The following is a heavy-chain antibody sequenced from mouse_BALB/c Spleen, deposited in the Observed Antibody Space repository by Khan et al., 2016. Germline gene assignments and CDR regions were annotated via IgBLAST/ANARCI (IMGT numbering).Heavy chain of an antibody. D-gene: IGHD1-1*01. CDR2: IDPANGNT. CDR1: GFNIKDTY. V-gene: IGHV14-3*02. Sequence: VRLQQSGAELVKPGASVKLSCTASGFNIKDTYMHWVKQRPEQGLEWIGRIDPANGNTKYDPKFQGKATITADTSSNTAYLQRSSLTSEDTAVYYCAKGATVVADYWGQGTTLTVSS. CDR3: AKGATVVADY. J-gene: IGHJ2*01.